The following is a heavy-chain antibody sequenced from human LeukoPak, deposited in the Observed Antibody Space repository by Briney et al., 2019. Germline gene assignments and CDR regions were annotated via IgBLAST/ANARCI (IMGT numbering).Heavy chain of an antibody. J-gene: IGHJ4*02. D-gene: IGHD1-7*01. CDR3: ATARNFRFEY. Sequence: GGSLRLSCATSGLTFRTTWMHWVRQAPGKGLMWVSRMNGEGITIDYADSVKGRFTVSRDYAKNTLFLQMNNLRTEDTALYFCATARNFRFEYWGQGSLVIVSA. CDR2: MNGEGITI. V-gene: IGHV3-74*01. CDR1: GLTFRTTW.